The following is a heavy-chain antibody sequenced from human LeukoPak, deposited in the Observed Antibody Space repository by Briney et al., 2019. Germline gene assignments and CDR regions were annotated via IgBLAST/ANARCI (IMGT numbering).Heavy chain of an antibody. CDR1: GGSISSSSYY. D-gene: IGHD3-16*02. Sequence: PSETLSLTCTVSGGSISSSSYYWGWIRQPPGKGLEWIGSIYYSGSTYYNPSLKSRVTISVDTSKNQFSLKLSSVTAADTAVYYCAGGVIVVNWFDPWGQGTLVTVSS. J-gene: IGHJ5*02. CDR3: AGGVIVVNWFDP. V-gene: IGHV4-39*01. CDR2: IYYSGST.